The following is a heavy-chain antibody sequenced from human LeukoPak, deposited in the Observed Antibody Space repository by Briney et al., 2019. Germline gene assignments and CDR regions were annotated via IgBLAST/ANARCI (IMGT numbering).Heavy chain of an antibody. CDR3: AKDKRPVDFLGAFDI. D-gene: IGHD3-9*01. Sequence: GGSLRPSCAASGFTFDDYGMSWVRQAPGKGLEWVSGINWNGGSTGYADSVKGRFTISRDNAKNSLYLQMNSLRAEDTALYYCAKDKRPVDFLGAFDIWGQGTMVTVSS. V-gene: IGHV3-20*04. CDR2: INWNGGST. J-gene: IGHJ3*02. CDR1: GFTFDDYG.